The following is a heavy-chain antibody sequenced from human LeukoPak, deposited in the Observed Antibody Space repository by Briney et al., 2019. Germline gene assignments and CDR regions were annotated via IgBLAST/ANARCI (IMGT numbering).Heavy chain of an antibody. Sequence: GRSLRLSCAASGFTFSSYSMNWVRQAPGKGLEWVSSISSSSSYIYYADSVKGRFTISRDNAKNSLYLQMNSLRAEDTAVYYCARANGGSSPGYWGQGTLVTVSS. V-gene: IGHV3-21*01. J-gene: IGHJ4*02. CDR1: GFTFSSYS. CDR2: ISSSSSYI. CDR3: ARANGGSSPGY. D-gene: IGHD6-13*01.